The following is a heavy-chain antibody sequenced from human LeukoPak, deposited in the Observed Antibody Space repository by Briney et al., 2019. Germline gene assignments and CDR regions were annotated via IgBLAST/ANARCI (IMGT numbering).Heavy chain of an antibody. CDR3: ARVYLERLTAGYFDH. Sequence: PGRSLRLSCAASGFTFSTYAMNCVRQAPGKGLEWVAVISYDGRQNYYADSVKGRFTISRDNSKNTLYLQMNSLRDEDSAAYYCARVYLERLTAGYFDHWGQGTWVTVSP. CDR1: GFTFSTYA. D-gene: IGHD2-8*01. V-gene: IGHV3-30*04. CDR2: ISYDGRQN. J-gene: IGHJ4*02.